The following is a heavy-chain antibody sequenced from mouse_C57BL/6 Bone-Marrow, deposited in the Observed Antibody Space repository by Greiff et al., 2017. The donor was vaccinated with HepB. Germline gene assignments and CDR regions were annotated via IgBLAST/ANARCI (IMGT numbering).Heavy chain of an antibody. J-gene: IGHJ4*01. CDR2: ISDGGSYT. V-gene: IGHV5-4*01. Sequence: EVQRVESGGGLVKPGGSLKLSCAASGFTFSSYAMSWVRQTPEKRLEWVATISDGGSYTYYPDNVKGRFTISRDNAKNNLYLQMSHLKSEDTAMYYCARDYPYYAIDYWGQGTSVTVSS. CDR1: GFTFSSYA. CDR3: ARDYPYYAIDY.